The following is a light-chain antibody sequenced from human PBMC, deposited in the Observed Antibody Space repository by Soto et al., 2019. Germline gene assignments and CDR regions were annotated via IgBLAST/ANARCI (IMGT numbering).Light chain of an antibody. CDR3: QQSSNWPRT. CDR1: QSVSSY. J-gene: IGKJ4*01. CDR2: DAS. V-gene: IGKV3-11*01. Sequence: EIVLTQSPATLSLSPGERATLSCRASQSVSSYLAWYQQKPGQAPRLLIYDASNRATGIPARFSGSGSGTEFTHTNSSLEPEDFAIYCYQQSSNWPRTFGGGNKVEIK.